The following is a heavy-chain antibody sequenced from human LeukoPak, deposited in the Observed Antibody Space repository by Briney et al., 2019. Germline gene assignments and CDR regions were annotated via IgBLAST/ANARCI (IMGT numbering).Heavy chain of an antibody. CDR3: ARCIAAAGPDDY. CDR1: GGFTNSSSYY. J-gene: IGHJ4*02. CDR2: IYYSGST. D-gene: IGHD6-13*01. V-gene: IGHV4-39*01. Sequence: PSETLSLTCTVSGGFTNSSSYYWGWIRQPPGKGLEWIGSIYYSGSTYYNPSLKSRVTISVDTSKNQFSLKLSSVTAADTAVYYCARCIAAAGPDDYWGQGTLVTVSS.